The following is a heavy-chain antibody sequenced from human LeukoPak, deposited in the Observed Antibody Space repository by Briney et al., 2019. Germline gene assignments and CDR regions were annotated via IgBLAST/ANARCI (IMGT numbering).Heavy chain of an antibody. CDR3: ANHGDYGLPY. J-gene: IGHJ4*02. Sequence: PGGSLRLSCAASGFTFSSYGMHWARQAPGKGLEWVSAISGSGGSTYYADSVKGRFTISRDNSKNTLYLQMNSLGAEDTAVYYCANHGDYGLPYWGQGTLVTVSS. CDR1: GFTFSSYG. D-gene: IGHD4-17*01. CDR2: ISGSGGST. V-gene: IGHV3-23*01.